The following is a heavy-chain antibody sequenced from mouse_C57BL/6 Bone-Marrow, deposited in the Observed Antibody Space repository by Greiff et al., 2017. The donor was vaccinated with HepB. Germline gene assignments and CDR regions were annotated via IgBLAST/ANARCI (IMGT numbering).Heavy chain of an antibody. CDR2: ISDGGSYT. D-gene: IGHD4-1*01. CDR1: GFTFSSYA. Sequence: DVKLVESGGGLVKPGGSLKLSCAASGFTFSSYAMSWVRQTPEKRLEWVATISDGGSYTYYPDNVKGRFTISRDNAKNNLYLQMSHLKSEDTAMYYCARDRLGRDYWGQGTTLTVSS. V-gene: IGHV5-4*01. CDR3: ARDRLGRDY. J-gene: IGHJ2*01.